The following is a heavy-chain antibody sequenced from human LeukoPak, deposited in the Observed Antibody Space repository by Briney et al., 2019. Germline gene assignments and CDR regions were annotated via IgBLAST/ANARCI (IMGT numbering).Heavy chain of an antibody. CDR1: GGSVSRGSYY. J-gene: IGHJ5*02. Sequence: SETLSLTCTVSGGSVSRGSYYWSWLRQPPGKGLEWIWNIYYSGSTNYNPSLKSRVTISVDTSKNQFSLKLSSVTAADTAVYYCARDPRSSGYCSGGSCPDWFDPWGQGTLVTVSS. CDR2: IYYSGST. V-gene: IGHV4-61*01. D-gene: IGHD2-15*01. CDR3: ARDPRSSGYCSGGSCPDWFDP.